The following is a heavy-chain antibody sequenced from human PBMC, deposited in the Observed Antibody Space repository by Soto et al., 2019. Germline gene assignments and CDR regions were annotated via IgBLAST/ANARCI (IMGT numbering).Heavy chain of an antibody. D-gene: IGHD3-16*01. J-gene: IGHJ4*02. CDR3: TRRYGGNFDY. Sequence: QVQLQESGPGLVKPSETLSLTCTVSGGSISSYYWSWIRQPPGKGLEWIGYIYYSGSTNYNPSLKSRVTISVATSTYQVSLMLSWVTAADTAVYYCTRRYGGNFDYWGQGPLVTFSS. V-gene: IGHV4-59*13. CDR1: GGSISSYY. CDR2: IYYSGST.